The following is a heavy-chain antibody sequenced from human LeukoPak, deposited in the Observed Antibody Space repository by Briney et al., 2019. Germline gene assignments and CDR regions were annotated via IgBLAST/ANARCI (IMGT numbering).Heavy chain of an antibody. J-gene: IGHJ4*02. CDR3: ARRHYGSGYYPYYFDY. V-gene: IGHV4-34*01. D-gene: IGHD3-10*01. CDR1: GGSFSGYY. Sequence: PSETLSLTCAVYGGSFSGYYWSWIRQPPGKELEWIGTIYYSGTTFYNPSLKSRVTISVDTSKNQFSLRLNSVTAADTAVYYCARRHYGSGYYPYYFDYWGQGTLVTVSS. CDR2: IYYSGTT.